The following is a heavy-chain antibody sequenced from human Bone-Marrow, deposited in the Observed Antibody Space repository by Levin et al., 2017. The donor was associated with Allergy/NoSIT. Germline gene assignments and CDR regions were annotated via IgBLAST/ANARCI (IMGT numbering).Heavy chain of an antibody. CDR1: GFTFSDYW. CDR3: ARDANYHERSNFYDVFDV. V-gene: IGHV3-7*01. CDR2: IRKDESVK. J-gene: IGHJ3*01. Sequence: ETLSLTCAASGFTFSDYWMTWVRQVPGKGLEWVANIRKDESVKYFVDSVKGRFTISRDNAKNSLYLQMNSLRAEDTAVYYCARDANYHERSNFYDVFDVWGQGTMVTVSS. D-gene: IGHD3-22*01.